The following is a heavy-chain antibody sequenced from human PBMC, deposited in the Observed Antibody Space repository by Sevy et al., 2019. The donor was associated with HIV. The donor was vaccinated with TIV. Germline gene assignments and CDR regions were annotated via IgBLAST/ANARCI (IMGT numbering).Heavy chain of an antibody. V-gene: IGHV3-23*01. J-gene: IGHJ4*02. Sequence: GGSLRLSCAASGFTFSSYAMSWVRQAPGKGLEWVSSFNGSGTNTFYADSVKGRFTISRDNSKNTLYLQMNSLRAEDTAVYYCAKDSILVAGHFDYWGQGTLVTVSS. D-gene: IGHD6-19*01. CDR2: FNGSGTNT. CDR1: GFTFSSYA. CDR3: AKDSILVAGHFDY.